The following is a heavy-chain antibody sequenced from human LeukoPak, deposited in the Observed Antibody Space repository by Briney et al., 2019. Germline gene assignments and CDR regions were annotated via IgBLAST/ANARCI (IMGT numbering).Heavy chain of an antibody. Sequence: ASVKVSCKASGYTFTSYYMLWVRQAPGQGLEWMGIINPSGGSTSYAQKFQGRVTMTRDTSTSTVYMELSSLRSEDTAVYYCAREGSDYYDSSGYSEGAAFDIWGQGTMVTVSS. J-gene: IGHJ3*02. D-gene: IGHD3-22*01. V-gene: IGHV1-46*01. CDR1: GYTFTSYY. CDR3: AREGSDYYDSSGYSEGAAFDI. CDR2: INPSGGST.